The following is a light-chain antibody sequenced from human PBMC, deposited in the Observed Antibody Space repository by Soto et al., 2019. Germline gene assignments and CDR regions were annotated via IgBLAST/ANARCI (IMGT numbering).Light chain of an antibody. CDR1: QTINNL. CDR3: QQLNSYPRT. J-gene: IGKJ1*01. V-gene: IGKV1-5*03. CDR2: KAS. Sequence: DIQMTQSPSTLSASVGDRVSITCRASQTINNLMAWYQQKPGQAPKLLIYKASNLETGVPSRFSGSGSGTDFTLTISSLQPEDFATYYCQQLNSYPRTFGQGTKVDIK.